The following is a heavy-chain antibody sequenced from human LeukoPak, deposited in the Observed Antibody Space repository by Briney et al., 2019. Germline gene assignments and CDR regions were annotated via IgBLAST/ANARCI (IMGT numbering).Heavy chain of an antibody. CDR1: GFTFSSYW. CDR3: ARDFGEYQLLSDAFDI. V-gene: IGHV3-7*01. Sequence: PGGSLRLSCAASGFTFSSYWMSWVRQAPGKGLEWVANIKQDGSEKYYVDSVKGRFTISRDNAKNSLYLQMNSLRAEDTAVYYCARDFGEYQLLSDAFDIWGQGTMVTVSS. D-gene: IGHD2-2*01. CDR2: IKQDGSEK. J-gene: IGHJ3*02.